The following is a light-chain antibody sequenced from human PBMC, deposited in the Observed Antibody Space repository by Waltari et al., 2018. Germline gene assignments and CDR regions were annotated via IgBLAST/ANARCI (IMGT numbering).Light chain of an antibody. CDR3: SSYAHNNHFV. Sequence: QSVLTQPPSATGSPGQSVTISCTGTNSDVGAYNYVSWYQQHPGKVPKLLIYEVTKRPSGVPGRFSGSKSGNTASLTVSGLQADDEADYYCSSYAHNNHFVFGTGTEVTVL. CDR1: NSDVGAYNY. V-gene: IGLV2-8*01. CDR2: EVT. J-gene: IGLJ1*01.